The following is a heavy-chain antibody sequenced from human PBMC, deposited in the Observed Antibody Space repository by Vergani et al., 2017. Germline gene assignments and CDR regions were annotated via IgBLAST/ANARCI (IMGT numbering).Heavy chain of an antibody. V-gene: IGHV1-69*06. Sequence: QVQLVQSGAEVKKPGSSVKVSCKAFGGTFSNYAVRWVRQAPGQGLEWMGGIIPIFGTANYAQKFQGRVTITADKATSTAYMELSSLRSEDTAVYYCAREVGTTGTGAFDIRGQGTMVIVSS. CDR2: IIPIFGTA. CDR3: AREVGTTGTGAFDI. J-gene: IGHJ3*02. D-gene: IGHD1-1*01. CDR1: GGTFSNYA.